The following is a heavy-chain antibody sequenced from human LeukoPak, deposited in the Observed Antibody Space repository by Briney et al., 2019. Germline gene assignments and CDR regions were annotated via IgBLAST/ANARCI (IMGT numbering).Heavy chain of an antibody. J-gene: IGHJ4*02. CDR1: GGSISSSDYY. D-gene: IGHD3-22*01. CDR2: IYYSGST. Sequence: SETLSLTCTVSGGSISSSDYYWGWIRQPPGKGLEWIGSIYYSGSTYYNPSLKSRVTISVDTSKNQFSLKLSSVTAADTAVYYCARDSFYYDSSGYLVYWGQGTLVTVSS. V-gene: IGHV4-39*07. CDR3: ARDSFYYDSSGYLVY.